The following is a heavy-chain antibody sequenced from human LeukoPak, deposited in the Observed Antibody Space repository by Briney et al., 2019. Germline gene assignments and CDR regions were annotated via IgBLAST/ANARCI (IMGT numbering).Heavy chain of an antibody. V-gene: IGHV4-61*02. D-gene: IGHD3-3*01. CDR2: IYTSGST. J-gene: IGHJ3*02. CDR3: ARDRNYDFWSGYHGEAFDI. Sequence: KTSETLSLTCTVSGGSISSGSYYWSWIRQPAGKGLEWIGRIYTSGSTNYNPSLKSRVTISVDTSKNQFSLKLSSVTAADTALYYCARDRNYDFWSGYHGEAFDIRGQGTMVTVSS. CDR1: GGSISSGSYY.